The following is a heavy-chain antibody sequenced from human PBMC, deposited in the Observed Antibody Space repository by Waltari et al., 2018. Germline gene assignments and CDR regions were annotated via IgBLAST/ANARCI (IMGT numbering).Heavy chain of an antibody. Sequence: QVQLQESGPGLVKPSETLSLTCTVPGGSISSSYWSWIRQPPGKGLEWIGYIYYSGSTNYNPSLKSRVTISVDTSKKQFSLKLSSVTAADTAVYYCARDARFCSGGSCYPGGFDYWGQGILVTVSS. D-gene: IGHD2-15*01. CDR1: GGSISSSY. CDR3: ARDARFCSGGSCYPGGFDY. J-gene: IGHJ4*02. V-gene: IGHV4-59*08. CDR2: IYYSGST.